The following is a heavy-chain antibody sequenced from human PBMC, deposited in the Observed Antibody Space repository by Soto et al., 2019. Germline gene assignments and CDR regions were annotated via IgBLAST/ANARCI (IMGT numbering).Heavy chain of an antibody. CDR3: AKDHPFQPGDLGAAFDY. CDR1: GFTFSSYT. J-gene: IGHJ4*02. Sequence: QVQLVESGGGVVQPGRSLRLSCVASGFTFSSYTMQWVRQAPGRGLEWVAVISNDGSKTHFADSVKGRFSISRDNSKNTLHLQMDSLRAEDRAVYHCAKDHPFQPGDLGAAFDYWGQGTRVTVSS. V-gene: IGHV3-30-3*02. CDR2: ISNDGSKT. D-gene: IGHD7-27*01.